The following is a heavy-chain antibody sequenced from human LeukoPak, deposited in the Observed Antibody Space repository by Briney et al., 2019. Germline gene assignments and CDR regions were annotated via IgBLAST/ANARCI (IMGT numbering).Heavy chain of an antibody. Sequence: GGSLRLSCATSGSTFTTHAMAWVRQTPGKGLEWVSAISGSGGSTYYFVKGRFTISRDNSKNTLYLQMNSLRAEDTAVYYCAKGYCSSTSCKESFFDYWGQGTLVTVSS. V-gene: IGHV3-23*01. J-gene: IGHJ4*02. CDR1: GSTFTTHA. CDR3: AKGYCSSTSCKESFFDY. CDR2: ISGSGGST. D-gene: IGHD2-2*01.